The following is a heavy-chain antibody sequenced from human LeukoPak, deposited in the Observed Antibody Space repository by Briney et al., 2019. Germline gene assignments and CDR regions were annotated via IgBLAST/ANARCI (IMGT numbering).Heavy chain of an antibody. D-gene: IGHD2-2*01. V-gene: IGHV1-18*01. CDR2: ISAYNGNT. CDR3: ARDPPLGYCSSTSCSSSAFDI. J-gene: IGHJ3*02. CDR1: GYTFTSYG. Sequence: ASVKVSCKASGYTFTSYGISWVRQAPGQGLEWMGWISAYNGNTNYAQKLQGRVTMTTDTSTSTAYMELRSLRSDDTAVYYCARDPPLGYCSSTSCSSSAFDIWGQGTMVTVSS.